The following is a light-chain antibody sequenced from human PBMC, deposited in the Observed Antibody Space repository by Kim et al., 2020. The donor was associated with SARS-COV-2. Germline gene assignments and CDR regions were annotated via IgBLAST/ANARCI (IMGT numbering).Light chain of an antibody. CDR1: SSDVGDYDF. V-gene: IGLV2-14*03. CDR2: YVS. Sequence: QSALTQPASVSGSPGQSITISCTGTSSDVGDYDFVSWFQQHPGKAPKLMIYYVSRRPSGVSTRFSGSKSGNTASLTIFGLQAEDEADYYCSSYTSSGTFEGFGGGTQLTV. J-gene: IGLJ3*02. CDR3: SSYTSSGTFEG.